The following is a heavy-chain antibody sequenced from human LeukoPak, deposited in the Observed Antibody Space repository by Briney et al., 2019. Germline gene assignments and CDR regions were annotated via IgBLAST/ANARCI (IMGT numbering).Heavy chain of an antibody. CDR1: DDSISDYY. V-gene: IGHV4-59*01. D-gene: IGHD3-16*01. J-gene: IGHJ4*02. Sequence: SQTLSLTCTVSDDSISDYYRGWIRQPPGKGLEWIGYFYNSGRSTYNPSLKSRVTISADTSKNHFSLKLNSVTTADTAVYYCTRGAGWLIDYWGQGILVTVSS. CDR2: FYNSGRS. CDR3: TRGAGWLIDY.